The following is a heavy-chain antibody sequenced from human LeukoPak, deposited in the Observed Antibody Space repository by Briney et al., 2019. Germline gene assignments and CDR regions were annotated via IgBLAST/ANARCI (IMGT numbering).Heavy chain of an antibody. CDR1: GGSISSGSYY. CDR2: IYTSGST. D-gene: IGHD3-3*02. CDR3: ARGRAFFD. V-gene: IGHV4-61*02. J-gene: IGHJ4*02. Sequence: SETLSLTCTVSGGSISSGSYYWSWIRQPAGKGLEWIGRIYTSGSTNYNPSLKSRVTISVDTSKNQFSLKLSSVTAADTAVYYCARGRAFFDWGQGTLVTVSS.